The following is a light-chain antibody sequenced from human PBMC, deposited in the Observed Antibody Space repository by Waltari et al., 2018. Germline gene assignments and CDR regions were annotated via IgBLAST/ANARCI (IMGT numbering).Light chain of an antibody. CDR1: ESISNN. J-gene: IGKJ4*01. CDR2: RAS. CDR3: QQYNNWPPIT. Sequence: ETVMTQSPATLSVSPGARATLSCRASESISNNLAWYQQKPGQAPRLLIYRASTRATGIPARFSGSGSGTEFTLTISSLQSEDFAVYYCQQYNNWPPITFGGGTKVEI. V-gene: IGKV3-15*01.